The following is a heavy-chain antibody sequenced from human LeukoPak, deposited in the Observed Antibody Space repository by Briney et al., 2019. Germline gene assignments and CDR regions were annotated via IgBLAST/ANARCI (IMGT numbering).Heavy chain of an antibody. Sequence: AGGSLRLSCSVSGFIVTTYAMHWVRQAPGKGLEYVAIINKNGDRTYYADSVKGRFTISRDNSKNTLYLQMSSLRVEDTAVYYCVSDRWGSIYYRGRGTLVTVSS. CDR3: VSDRWGSIYY. CDR1: GFIVTTYA. CDR2: INKNGDRT. D-gene: IGHD7-27*01. V-gene: IGHV3-64D*06. J-gene: IGHJ4*02.